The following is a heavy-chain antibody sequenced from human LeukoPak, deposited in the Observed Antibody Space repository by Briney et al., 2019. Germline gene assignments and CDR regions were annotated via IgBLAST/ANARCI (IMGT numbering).Heavy chain of an antibody. CDR1: GFTFSSYW. V-gene: IGHV3-7*01. CDR2: IKQDGSEK. Sequence: GGSLRLSCAAFGFTFSSYWMSWVRQAPGKGLEWVANIKQDGSEKYYVDSVKGRFTISRDNAKNSLYLQMNSLRAEDTAVYYCARELSTGYSYGFYYYYYGMDVWGQGTTVTVSS. D-gene: IGHD5-18*01. CDR3: ARELSTGYSYGFYYYYYGMDV. J-gene: IGHJ6*02.